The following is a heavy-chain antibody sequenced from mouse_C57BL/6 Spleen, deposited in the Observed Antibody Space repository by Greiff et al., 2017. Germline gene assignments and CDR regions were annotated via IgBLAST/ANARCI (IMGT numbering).Heavy chain of an antibody. J-gene: IGHJ2*01. D-gene: IGHD1-1*01. V-gene: IGHV1-53*01. CDR1: GYTFTSYW. CDR3: EKGDYYGRSYDY. Sequence: QVQLQQSGTELVKPGASVKLSCKASGYTFTSYWMHWVKQRPGQGLEWIGNITPSNGGTNYNEKFKSKATLTVDKSSSTAYLQLSSLTSEDSAVYDCEKGDYYGRSYDYWGQGTTLTASS. CDR2: ITPSNGGT.